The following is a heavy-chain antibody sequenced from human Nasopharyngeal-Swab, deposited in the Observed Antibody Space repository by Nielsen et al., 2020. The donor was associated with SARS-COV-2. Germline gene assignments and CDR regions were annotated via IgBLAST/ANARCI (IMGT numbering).Heavy chain of an antibody. CDR3: ARASTVTTFFDL. CDR2: INHSGST. D-gene: IGHD4-17*01. V-gene: IGHV4-34*01. Sequence: WETLSLTCAVYGGSFSGYYWSWIRQPPGKGLEWIGEINHSGSTNYNPSLKSRVTISVDTSKNQFSLKLNSVTAADTAVYYCARASTVTTFFDLWGRGTLVTVSS. CDR1: GGSFSGYY. J-gene: IGHJ2*01.